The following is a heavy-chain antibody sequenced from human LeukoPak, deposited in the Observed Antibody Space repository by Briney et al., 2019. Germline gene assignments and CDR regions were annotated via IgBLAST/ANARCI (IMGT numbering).Heavy chain of an antibody. V-gene: IGHV1-2*06. CDR1: GYTFTGYY. J-gene: IGHJ4*02. D-gene: IGHD6-19*01. Sequence: ASVKVSCKASGYTFTGYYMHWVRQAPGQGLEWMGRINPNSGSTNYAQKFQGRVTMTRDTSISTAYMELSRLRSDDTAVYYCASGLGWYGLRDFDYWGQGTLVTVSS. CDR3: ASGLGWYGLRDFDY. CDR2: INPNSGST.